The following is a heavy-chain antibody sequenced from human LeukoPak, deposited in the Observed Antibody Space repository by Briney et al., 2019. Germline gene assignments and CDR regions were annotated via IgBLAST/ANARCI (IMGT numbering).Heavy chain of an antibody. J-gene: IGHJ5*02. V-gene: IGHV4-59*01. D-gene: IGHD4-17*01. CDR3: ARVVYGDYAGDIYNWFDP. CDR1: GGSFSGYY. CDR2: INYSGST. Sequence: PSETLSLTCAVYGGSFSGYYWSWIRQPPGKGLEWIGYINYSGSTYNPSLKSRVTMSVDTSKNQFSLKLSSVTAADTAVYYCARVVYGDYAGDIYNWFDPWGQGTQVTVSS.